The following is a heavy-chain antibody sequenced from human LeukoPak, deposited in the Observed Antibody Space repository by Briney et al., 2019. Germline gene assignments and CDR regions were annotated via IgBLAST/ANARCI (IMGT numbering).Heavy chain of an antibody. Sequence: GGSLRLSCAASGFTFSNYGMHWVRQAPGKGLEWVAAIWYDGSNKYYADSVKGRFTISRDNSKNTLYLQMNSLRAEDTAVYYCARVAVAGNLNNWFDPWGQGTLVTVSS. D-gene: IGHD6-19*01. V-gene: IGHV3-33*01. CDR3: ARVAVAGNLNNWFDP. CDR2: IWYDGSNK. CDR1: GFTFSNYG. J-gene: IGHJ5*02.